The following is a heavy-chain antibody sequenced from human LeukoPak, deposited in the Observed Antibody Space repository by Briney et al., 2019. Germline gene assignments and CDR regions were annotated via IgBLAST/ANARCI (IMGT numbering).Heavy chain of an antibody. CDR1: GGSFSGYY. V-gene: IGHV4-34*01. Sequence: PSETLSLTCAVYGGSFSGYYWGWIRQPPGKGLEWIGNINYSGSTYYNPAVKSRVTLSVDVSKNRFSLNLSSVTAADTALYFCARTHFDSLGWFDPWGQGIQVIVSS. J-gene: IGHJ5*02. D-gene: IGHD3-9*01. CDR3: ARTHFDSLGWFDP. CDR2: INYSGST.